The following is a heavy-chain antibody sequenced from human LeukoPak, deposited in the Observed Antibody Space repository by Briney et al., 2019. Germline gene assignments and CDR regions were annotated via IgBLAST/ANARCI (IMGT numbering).Heavy chain of an antibody. CDR3: AKVVVAKRFDY. Sequence: GASLRPACAADGLTVSSYAIRWVRHAAGKGLEWVSAISGSGGSTYYADSVKGRFTISRDNSKNTLYLQMNSLRAEDTAVYYCAKVVVAKRFDYWGQGTLVTVSS. V-gene: IGHV3-23*01. CDR1: GLTVSSYA. J-gene: IGHJ4*02. D-gene: IGHD2-15*01. CDR2: ISGSGGST.